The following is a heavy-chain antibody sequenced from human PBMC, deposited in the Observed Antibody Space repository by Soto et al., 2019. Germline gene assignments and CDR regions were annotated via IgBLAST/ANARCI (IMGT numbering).Heavy chain of an antibody. CDR1: GFTFSSYW. V-gene: IGHV3-74*01. CDR3: ARDNGPSASCPDY. CDR2: INSDGSST. Sequence: DVQLVESGGGLVQPGGSLRLSCAASGFTFSSYWMHWVRQAPGKGLVWVSRINSDGSSTNYADSVKGRFLITRDNAKNTLYLLVHSLRAEDTAIYYCARDNGPSASCPDYWGQGTLVTVSS. D-gene: IGHD2-2*01. J-gene: IGHJ4*02.